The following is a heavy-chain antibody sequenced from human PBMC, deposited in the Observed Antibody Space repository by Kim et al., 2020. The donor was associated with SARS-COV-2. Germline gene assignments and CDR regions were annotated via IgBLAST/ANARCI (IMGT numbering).Heavy chain of an antibody. J-gene: IGHJ6*02. CDR3: ARVDLGYCSGGSCRSYYYYYGMDV. CDR1: GYSISSGYY. Sequence: SETLSLTCTVSGYSISSGYYWGWIRQPPGKGLEWIGSIYHSGSTYYNPSLKSRVTISVDTSKNQFSLKLSSVTAADTAVYYCARVDLGYCSGGSCRSYYYYYGMDVWGQGTTVTVSS. V-gene: IGHV4-38-2*02. CDR2: IYHSGST. D-gene: IGHD2-15*01.